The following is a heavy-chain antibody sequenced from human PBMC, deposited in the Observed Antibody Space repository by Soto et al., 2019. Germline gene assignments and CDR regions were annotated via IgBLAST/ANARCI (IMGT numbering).Heavy chain of an antibody. V-gene: IGHV1-3*01. D-gene: IGHD6-19*01. CDR3: ARAVSSGCDPRYHFDY. J-gene: IGHJ4*02. CDR1: GYTFTSYG. CDR2: INAGNGNT. Sequence: VSGKVACKASGYTFTSYGMHWVRQAPGQRLEWMGWINAGNGNTKYSQKFKGRVTITRDTSASTAYMELSSLRSEDTAVYYCARAVSSGCDPRYHFDYPGQRTPVPVSS.